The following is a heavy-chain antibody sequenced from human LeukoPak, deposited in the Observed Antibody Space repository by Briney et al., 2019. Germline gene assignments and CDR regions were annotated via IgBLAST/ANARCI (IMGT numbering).Heavy chain of an antibody. D-gene: IGHD3-3*01. CDR2: IYHSGST. V-gene: IGHV4-59*01. J-gene: IGHJ4*02. CDR3: ARSRVWSDYWGYFDY. Sequence: SETLSLTCTVSGGSISSYYWSWVRQPPGKGLEWIGYIYHSGSTNYDPSLKSRVNLSVDMAKNQISLKMSSVTAADTAVYYCARSRVWSDYWGYFDYWGQGTLVTVSS. CDR1: GGSISSYY.